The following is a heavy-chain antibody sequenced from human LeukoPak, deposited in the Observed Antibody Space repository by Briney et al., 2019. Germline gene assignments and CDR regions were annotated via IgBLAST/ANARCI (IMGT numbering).Heavy chain of an antibody. J-gene: IGHJ5*02. CDR3: ARVSAPPDYGDYVSENWFDP. Sequence: GASVKVCCKASGYTFTSYGINWVRQAPGQGLEWMGWISAYNKRNYAQKFQGRVTMTTDTSTSTAYMELRNLRSDDTAVYYCARVSAPPDYGDYVSENWFDPWGQGTLVTVSS. CDR1: GYTFTSYG. CDR2: ISAYNKR. D-gene: IGHD4-17*01. V-gene: IGHV1-18*01.